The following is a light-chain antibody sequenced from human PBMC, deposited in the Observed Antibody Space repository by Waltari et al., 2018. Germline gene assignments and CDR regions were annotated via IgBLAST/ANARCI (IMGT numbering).Light chain of an antibody. CDR2: WAS. V-gene: IGKV4-1*01. Sequence: DIVMTQSPESLAVPLGETATINCKSSQSVLYSSNDKNYFAWYQQKPGQPPKLLIYWASTRESGVPDRFSGSGSGTDLTLTISSLQAEDAAVYYCQQYYNDATFGQGTKVEIK. J-gene: IGKJ1*01. CDR1: QSVLYSSNDKNY. CDR3: QQYYNDAT.